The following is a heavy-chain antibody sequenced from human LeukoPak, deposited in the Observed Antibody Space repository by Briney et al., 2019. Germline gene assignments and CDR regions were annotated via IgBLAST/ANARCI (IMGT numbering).Heavy chain of an antibody. V-gene: IGHV3-33*01. D-gene: IGHD6-13*01. CDR2: IWYDGSDK. J-gene: IGHJ5*02. CDR3: ARDYFTSAAAVNWFDP. CDR1: GFTFSSYG. Sequence: GGSLRLSCAASGFTFSSYGMHWVRQAPGKGLEWVAVIWYDGSDKYYADSVKGRFTISRDNAKNSLYLQMNSLRAEDTAVYYCARDYFTSAAAVNWFDPWGQGTLVTVSS.